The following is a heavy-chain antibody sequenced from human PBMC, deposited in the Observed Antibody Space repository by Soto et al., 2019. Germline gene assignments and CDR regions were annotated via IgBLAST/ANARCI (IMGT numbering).Heavy chain of an antibody. CDR3: ARQSGSYLYYYYGMDV. J-gene: IGHJ6*02. CDR2: IFSNDEK. Sequence: GSGPTLVNPTETLTLTCTVSGFSLSNARMGVSWIRQPPGKALEWLAHIFSNDEKSYSTSLKSRLTISKDTPKSQVVLTMTNMDPVDTATYYCARQSGSYLYYYYGMDVWGQGTTVTVSS. V-gene: IGHV2-26*01. CDR1: GFSLSNARMG. D-gene: IGHD1-26*01.